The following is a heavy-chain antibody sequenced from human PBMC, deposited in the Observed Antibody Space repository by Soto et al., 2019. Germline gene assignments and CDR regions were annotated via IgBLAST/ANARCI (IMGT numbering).Heavy chain of an antibody. J-gene: IGHJ3*02. CDR2: ISSSGSTI. Sequence: LSLSCAASGFTFSSYEMNWVRQAPGKGLEWVSYISSSGSTIYYADSVKGRFTISRDNAKNSLYLQMNSLRAEDTAVYYCARDKGSSGYYYEDHDAFDIWGQGTMVTVSS. CDR1: GFTFSSYE. V-gene: IGHV3-48*03. CDR3: ARDKGSSGYYYEDHDAFDI. D-gene: IGHD3-22*01.